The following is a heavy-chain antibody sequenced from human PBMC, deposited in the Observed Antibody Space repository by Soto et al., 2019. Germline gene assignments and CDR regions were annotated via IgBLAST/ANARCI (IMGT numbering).Heavy chain of an antibody. CDR3: ARGTLFCGGDCYFDH. J-gene: IGHJ4*02. CDR1: GTTFSSYG. CDR2: IIPVLGTI. D-gene: IGHD2-21*02. V-gene: IGHV1-69*06. Sequence: QVQLVQSGAELKKPGSSVNVSCKASGTTFSSYGFNWVRQAPGQGLEWMGGIIPVLGTIDYAQKFQGRVTITADKSTGTVYMDLSSLRSEDTAVYYCARGTLFCGGDCYFDHWGLGTLVTVSS.